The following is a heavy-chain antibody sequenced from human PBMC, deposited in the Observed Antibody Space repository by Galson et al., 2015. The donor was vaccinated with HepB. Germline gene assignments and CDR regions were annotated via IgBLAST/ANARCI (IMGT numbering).Heavy chain of an antibody. V-gene: IGHV5-51*01. D-gene: IGHD3-22*01. CDR3: ARNPYYYDSSGYYPASYYYGMDV. Sequence: QSGAEVKKPGESLKISCKGSGSSFTSYWIGWERQMPGKGLEWMGIIYPGDSDTRYSPSFQGQVTISADKSISTAYLQWSSLKASDTAMYYCARNPYYYDSSGYYPASYYYGMDVWGQGTTVTVSS. J-gene: IGHJ6*02. CDR2: IYPGDSDT. CDR1: GSSFTSYW.